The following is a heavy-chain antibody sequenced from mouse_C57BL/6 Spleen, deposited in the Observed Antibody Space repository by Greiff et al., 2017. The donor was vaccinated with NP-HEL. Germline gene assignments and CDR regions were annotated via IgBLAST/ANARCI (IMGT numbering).Heavy chain of an antibody. D-gene: IGHD1-1*01. V-gene: IGHV5-6*01. CDR3: ARPRYYGSSYDYAMDY. J-gene: IGHJ4*01. CDR2: ISSGGSYT. Sequence: EVQLVESGGDLVKPGGSLKLSCAASGFTFSSYGMSWVRLTPDKRLEWVATISSGGSYTYYPDSVKGRFTISRDNAKNTLYLQMSSLKSEDTAMYYCARPRYYGSSYDYAMDYWGQGTSVTVSS. CDR1: GFTFSSYG.